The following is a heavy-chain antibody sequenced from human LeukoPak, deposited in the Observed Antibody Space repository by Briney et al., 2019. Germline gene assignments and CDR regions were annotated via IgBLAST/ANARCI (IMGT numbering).Heavy chain of an antibody. CDR1: GFTFGNYW. Sequence: GGSLRPSCATSGFTFGNYWMLWVRQAPGKGLVWVSRINTDGSTTSYADSVRGRFIISRDNAKNTLYLQMNGLRAEDTAVYYCARIVQGGNSDYWGQGTLVTVSS. CDR2: INTDGSTT. J-gene: IGHJ4*02. V-gene: IGHV3-74*01. D-gene: IGHD4-23*01. CDR3: ARIVQGGNSDY.